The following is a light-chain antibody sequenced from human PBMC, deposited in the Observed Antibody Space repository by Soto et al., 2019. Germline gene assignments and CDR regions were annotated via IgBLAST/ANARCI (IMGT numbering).Light chain of an antibody. CDR2: QDR. Sequence: SYELTQPPSVSVSPGQTASITCSEDKLGDRFACWYQQKPGQSPVLVIYQDRRRPSGIPERFSGSNSGNTATLTISGAQAMDEADYYCQAWDSSTGVVFGGGTKLTVL. J-gene: IGLJ2*01. V-gene: IGLV3-1*01. CDR3: QAWDSSTGVV. CDR1: KLGDRF.